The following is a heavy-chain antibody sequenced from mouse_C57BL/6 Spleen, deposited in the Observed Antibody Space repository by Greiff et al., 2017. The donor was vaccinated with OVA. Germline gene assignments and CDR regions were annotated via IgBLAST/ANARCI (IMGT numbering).Heavy chain of an antibody. Sequence: EVQRVESGGGLVQPGGSLKLSCAASGFTFSDYYMYWVRQTPEKRLEWVAYISNGGGSTYYPDTVKGRFTISRDNAKNTLYLQMSRLKSEDTAMYYCARRIYYEGYFDVWGTGTTVTVSS. CDR3: ARRIYYEGYFDV. D-gene: IGHD2-4*01. CDR2: ISNGGGST. CDR1: GFTFSDYY. V-gene: IGHV5-12*01. J-gene: IGHJ1*03.